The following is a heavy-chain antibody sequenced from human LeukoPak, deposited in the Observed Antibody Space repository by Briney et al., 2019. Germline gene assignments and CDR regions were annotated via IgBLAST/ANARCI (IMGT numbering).Heavy chain of an antibody. D-gene: IGHD3-9*01. V-gene: IGHV4-39*01. CDR1: GGSISSSSYY. CDR2: IYYSGST. Sequence: SETLSLTCTVSGGSISSSSYYWGWIRQPPGKGLGWIGSIYYSGSTYYNPSLKSRVTISVDTSKNQFSLKLSSVTAADTAVYYCVVLRYFDWFFYWGQGTLVTVSS. CDR3: VVLRYFDWFFY. J-gene: IGHJ4*02.